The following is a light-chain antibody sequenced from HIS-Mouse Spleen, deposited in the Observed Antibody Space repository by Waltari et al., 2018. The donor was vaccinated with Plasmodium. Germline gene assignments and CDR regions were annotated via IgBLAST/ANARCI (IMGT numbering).Light chain of an antibody. J-gene: IGLJ3*02. V-gene: IGLV3-21*02. CDR2: EDS. CDR3: QVWDSSSDHRV. CDR1: NLGSKS. Sequence: SYVLTQPPSVSVAPGQTARITCGGNNLGSKSASLYQQKPGQAPVLVIYEDSDRPSGIPERFSGSNSGKTATLTISGVEAGDEADYYCQVWDSSSDHRVFGGGTKLTVL.